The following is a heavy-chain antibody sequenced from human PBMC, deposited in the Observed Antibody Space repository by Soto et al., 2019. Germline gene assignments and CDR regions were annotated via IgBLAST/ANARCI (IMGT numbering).Heavy chain of an antibody. J-gene: IGHJ3*02. Sequence: ASVKVSCKASGGTFSSHAISWVRQAPGQGLEWMGEIKPIFGTTNYAQRFQGRVTITADESTSTAYMELSSLRSEDTAVFYCASLAGRDPFDIWGQGTLVTVSS. CDR2: IKPIFGTT. CDR3: ASLAGRDPFDI. CDR1: GGTFSSHA. V-gene: IGHV1-69*13.